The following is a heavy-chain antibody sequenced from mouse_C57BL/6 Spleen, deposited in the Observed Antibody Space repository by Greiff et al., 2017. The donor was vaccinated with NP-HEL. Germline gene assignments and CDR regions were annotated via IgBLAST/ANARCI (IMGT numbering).Heavy chain of an antibody. CDR2: ISSGSSTI. V-gene: IGHV5-17*01. J-gene: IGHJ2*01. D-gene: IGHD6-1*01. CDR1: GFTFSDYG. Sequence: DVHLVESGGGLVKPGGSLKLSCAASGFTFSDYGMHWVRQAPEKGLEWVAYISSGSSTIYYADTVKGRFTISRDNAKNTLFLQMTSLRSEDTAMYYCATQLTQYYFDYWGQGTTLTVPS. CDR3: ATQLTQYYFDY.